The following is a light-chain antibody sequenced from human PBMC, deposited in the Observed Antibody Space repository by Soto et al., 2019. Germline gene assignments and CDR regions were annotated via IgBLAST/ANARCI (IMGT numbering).Light chain of an antibody. V-gene: IGLV1-40*01. Sequence: QSVLTQPPSVSGAPGQRVTISCTGSSSNIGEGYDVHWYQQLPGTAPKLLIYGNTNRPSGVPDRFSGSKSGNSASLAIAGLQGEDEADYYCQSYDSSLGGSRVFGGGTKVTVL. CDR1: SSNIGEGYD. CDR3: QSYDSSLGGSRV. J-gene: IGLJ3*02. CDR2: GNT.